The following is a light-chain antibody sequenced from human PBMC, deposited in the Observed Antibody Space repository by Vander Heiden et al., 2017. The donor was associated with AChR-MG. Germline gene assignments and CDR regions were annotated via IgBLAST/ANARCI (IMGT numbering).Light chain of an antibody. V-gene: IGKV1-5*03. CDR2: KAS. CDR3: QEYGSFSYS. Sequence: DIQMTQSPSTLSPSEGDRVTITCRASQSINNWLAWYQQKPGRAPKLLIYKASTLESRVPSRFSGSGSGTEFTLTISRLQPDDFATYYCQEYGSFSYSFGQGTKLEIK. J-gene: IGKJ2*01. CDR1: QSINNW.